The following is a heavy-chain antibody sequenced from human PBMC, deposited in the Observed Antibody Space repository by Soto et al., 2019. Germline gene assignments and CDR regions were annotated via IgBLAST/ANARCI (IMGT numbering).Heavy chain of an antibody. CDR3: ARHWNS. V-gene: IGHV3-66*04. CDR2: VYSGGST. Sequence: EVQLVESGGGLVLPGGSLRLSCAASGFTVRSNYMSWVRQAPGKGLEWISVVYSGGSTYYADSVKGRFTISRDNSKNTLYLQMNSLRAEDTAVYYCARHWNSWGPGTLVTVSS. J-gene: IGHJ4*02. D-gene: IGHD3-3*01. CDR1: GFTVRSNY.